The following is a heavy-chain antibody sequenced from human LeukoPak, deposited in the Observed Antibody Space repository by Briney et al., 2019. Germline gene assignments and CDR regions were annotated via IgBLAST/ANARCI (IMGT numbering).Heavy chain of an antibody. CDR2: INNDGSTR. CDR3: AELGITMIGGV. D-gene: IGHD3-10*02. V-gene: IGHV3-74*01. J-gene: IGHJ6*04. CDR1: GFTFSSYW. Sequence: GGSLRLSCAASGFTFSSYWMHWVRQAPGKGLVWVSRINNDGSTRSYADSVKGRFTISRDNAKNTLYLQMNSLRAEDTAVYYCAELGITMIGGVWGKGTTVTISS.